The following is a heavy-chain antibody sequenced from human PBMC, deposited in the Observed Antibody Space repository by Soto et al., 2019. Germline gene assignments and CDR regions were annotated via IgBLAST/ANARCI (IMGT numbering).Heavy chain of an antibody. D-gene: IGHD1-26*01. Sequence: QVQLVQSGAEVKTPGSSVKVSCKASGGTFSSYAISWVRQAPGQGLEWMGGIIPICGTANYAQKFQGRVTITADTSTRTAYMELSSLRSEDTAVYDCARGYFGGSYDGDEAWGQGTLVTVSS. CDR3: ARGYFGGSYDGDEA. CDR2: IIPICGTA. CDR1: GGTFSSYA. V-gene: IGHV1-69*06. J-gene: IGHJ4*02.